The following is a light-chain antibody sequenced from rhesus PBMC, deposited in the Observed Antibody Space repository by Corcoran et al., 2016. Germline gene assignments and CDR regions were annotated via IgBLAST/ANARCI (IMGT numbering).Light chain of an antibody. CDR3: QHYYSTPPT. CDR2: EAS. CDR1: QGITND. J-gene: IGKJ1*01. Sequence: DIQMTQSPSSLSASVGDRVTITCRASQGITNDLAWYQQKPGETPKLLIYEASSLQSGIPSRLSGSGAGTDFTLTISSLQSEDFATYDCQHYYSTPPTFGQGTKVEIK. V-gene: IGKV1-25*01.